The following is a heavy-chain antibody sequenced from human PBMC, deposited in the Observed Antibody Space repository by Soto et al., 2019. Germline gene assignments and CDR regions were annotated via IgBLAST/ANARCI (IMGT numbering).Heavy chain of an antibody. CDR3: ARYVAPSPTVIRAFDY. J-gene: IGHJ4*02. CDR2: ISGSGGSI. V-gene: IGHV3-23*01. CDR1: GFALTNYA. D-gene: IGHD1-1*01. Sequence: GGSLRLSCVASGFALTNYAMTWVRQAPGKGLEWVSVISGSGGSIYYADSVKGRFSISRDTSRNTLYLHMNGLRAEDAALYYCARYVAPSPTVIRAFDYWGQGTLVTVSS.